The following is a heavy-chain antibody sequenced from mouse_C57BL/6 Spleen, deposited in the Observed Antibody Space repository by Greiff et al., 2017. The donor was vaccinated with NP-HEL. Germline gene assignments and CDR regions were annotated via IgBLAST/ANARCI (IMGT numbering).Heavy chain of an antibody. CDR1: GYTFTSYW. CDR2: IDPSDSYT. CDR3: ARIRTYVDY. J-gene: IGHJ2*01. Sequence: QVQLQQPGAELVKPGASVKLSCKASGYTFTSYWMQWVKQRPGQGLEWIGEIDPSDSYTNYNQKFKGKATLTVDTSSSTAYMQLSSLTSEDSAVYYCARIRTYVDYWGQGTTLTVSS. V-gene: IGHV1-50*01.